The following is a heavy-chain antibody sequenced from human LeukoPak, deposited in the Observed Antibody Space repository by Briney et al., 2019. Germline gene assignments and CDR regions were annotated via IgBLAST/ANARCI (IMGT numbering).Heavy chain of an antibody. Sequence: GESLKISCKGSGYSFADSWVAWVRQLPGEGLEGVAIIYPGDSDTRYSPSFEGQVTISADKSISTAYLQWSSLKASDTAKYYCARSPMGWGYGMDVWGQGTTVTFSS. D-gene: IGHD3-10*01. CDR2: IYPGDSDT. CDR1: GYSFADSW. J-gene: IGHJ6*02. CDR3: ARSPMGWGYGMDV. V-gene: IGHV5-51*01.